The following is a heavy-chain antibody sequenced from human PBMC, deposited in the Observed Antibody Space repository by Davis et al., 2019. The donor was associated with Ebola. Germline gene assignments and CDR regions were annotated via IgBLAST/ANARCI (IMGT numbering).Heavy chain of an antibody. CDR2: ISSSSSYI. CDR1: GFTFSSYS. V-gene: IGHV3-21*01. CDR3: ARDARLTTVTTYGVPYYFDY. Sequence: GESLKISCAASGFTFSSYSMNWVRQAPGKGLEWVSSISSSSSYIYYADSVKGRFTISRDNAKNSLYLQMNSLRAEDTAVYYCARDARLTTVTTYGVPYYFDYWGQGTLVTVSS. J-gene: IGHJ4*02. D-gene: IGHD4-17*01.